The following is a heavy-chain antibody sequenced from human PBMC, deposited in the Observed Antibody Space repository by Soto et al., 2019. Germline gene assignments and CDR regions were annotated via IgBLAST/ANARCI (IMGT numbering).Heavy chain of an antibody. J-gene: IGHJ6*02. CDR2: IIPIFGTA. CDR1: GGTFSSYA. CDR3: ARGDTYYYYGMDV. V-gene: IGHV1-69*13. Sequence: SVKVSCTASGGTFSSYAIIWVRLAPGQGLEWMGGIIPIFGTANYAQKFQGRVTITADESTSTAYMELSSLRSEDTAVYYCARGDTYYYYGMDVWGQGTTVTVSS. D-gene: IGHD5-18*01.